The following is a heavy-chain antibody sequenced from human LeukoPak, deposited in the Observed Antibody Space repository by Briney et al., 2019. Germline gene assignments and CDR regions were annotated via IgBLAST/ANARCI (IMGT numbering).Heavy chain of an antibody. J-gene: IGHJ3*02. D-gene: IGHD1-26*01. CDR2: ISGGGGST. CDR3: ARGGSYLSAFDI. Sequence: GGSLRLSCTASGFTFSTYAMNWVRQAPGKGLEWVSTISGGGGSTFYADSVKGRFTISRDNSKNTLYLQMNSLRAEDTAVYYCARGGSYLSAFDIWGQGTMVTVSS. CDR1: GFTFSTYA. V-gene: IGHV3-23*01.